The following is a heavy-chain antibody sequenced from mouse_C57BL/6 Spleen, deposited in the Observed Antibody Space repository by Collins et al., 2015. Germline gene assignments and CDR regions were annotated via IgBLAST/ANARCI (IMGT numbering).Heavy chain of an antibody. V-gene: IGHV1-53*01. CDR2: INPSNGGT. Sequence: QVQLQQPGAELVKPGASVKLSCKASGYTFTSYWMHWVKQRPGQGLEWIGNINPSNGGTNYNEKFKSKATLTVDKSSSTAYMQLSSLTSEDSAVYYCARQLRLLAWFAYWGQGTLVTVSA. D-gene: IGHD3-2*02. J-gene: IGHJ3*01. CDR3: ARQLRLLAWFAY. CDR1: GYTFTSYW.